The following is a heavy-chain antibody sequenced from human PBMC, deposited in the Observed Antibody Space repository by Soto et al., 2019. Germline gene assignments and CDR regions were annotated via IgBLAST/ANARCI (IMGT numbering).Heavy chain of an antibody. CDR1: GGSISSSSYY. J-gene: IGHJ4*02. CDR3: ARRRIAVAGSGDYFDY. D-gene: IGHD6-19*01. Sequence: PSETLSLTCTVSGGSISSSSYYWGWIRQPPGKGLEWIGSIYYSGSTYYNPSLKSRVTISVDTSKNQFSLKLSSVTAADTAVYYCARRRIAVAGSGDYFDYWGQGTLVTVSS. V-gene: IGHV4-39*01. CDR2: IYYSGST.